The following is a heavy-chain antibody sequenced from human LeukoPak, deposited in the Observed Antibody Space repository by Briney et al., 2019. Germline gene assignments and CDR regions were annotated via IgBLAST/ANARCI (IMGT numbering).Heavy chain of an antibody. Sequence: SETLSLTCAVYGGSFSGYYWSWIRQSPGKGLEWIGEINHSGSTNYKPSLKSRVTISVDTSKNQFSLKLSSVTAADTAVYYCARVLRIAARGYYYYYMDVWGKGTTVTVSS. CDR3: ARVLRIAARGYYYYYMDV. D-gene: IGHD6-13*01. CDR2: INHSGST. CDR1: GGSFSGYY. V-gene: IGHV4-34*01. J-gene: IGHJ6*03.